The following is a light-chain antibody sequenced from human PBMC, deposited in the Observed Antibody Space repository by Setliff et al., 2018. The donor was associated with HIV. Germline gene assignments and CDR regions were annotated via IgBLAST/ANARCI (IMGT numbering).Light chain of an antibody. CDR2: EVN. J-gene: IGLJ1*01. Sequence: QAVVTQPASVSRSPGQSISLSCTGTSADIGNYNLVSWYQHHPGKAPKLIIYEVNKRPSGVSNRFSGSKSGNIASLTISGLQAEDEADYYCCSYARTGPELFGTGTKGTVL. V-gene: IGLV2-23*02. CDR3: CSYARTGPEL. CDR1: SADIGNYNL.